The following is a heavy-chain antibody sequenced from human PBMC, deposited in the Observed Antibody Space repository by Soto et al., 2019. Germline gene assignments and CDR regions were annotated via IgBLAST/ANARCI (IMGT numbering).Heavy chain of an antibody. D-gene: IGHD2-2*02. J-gene: IGHJ4*02. CDR3: ARAPSYCSSASCYISPLDY. V-gene: IGHV1-2*04. CDR1: GYTFTGYY. Sequence: ASVKVSCKASGYTFTGYYMHWVRQAPGQGLEWMGWINPNSAGTNYAQKFQGWVTMTRDTSISTAYMELSRLRSDDTAVYYCARAPSYCSSASCYISPLDYWGQGTLVTVSS. CDR2: INPNSAGT.